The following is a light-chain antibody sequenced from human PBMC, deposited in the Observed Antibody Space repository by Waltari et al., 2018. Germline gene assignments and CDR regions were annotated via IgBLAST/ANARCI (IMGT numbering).Light chain of an antibody. V-gene: IGKV1-27*01. CDR3: QKFDSVPWT. Sequence: DIQMTQSPSSLSASVGDRVTITCRASQGIANFLAWFQQKPGKVPQLLIHYASTWQTGVPSRFSGSGSGTDFTLTISNLQPEDVATYYCQKFDSVPWTFGQGTKVEIK. J-gene: IGKJ1*01. CDR2: YAS. CDR1: QGIANF.